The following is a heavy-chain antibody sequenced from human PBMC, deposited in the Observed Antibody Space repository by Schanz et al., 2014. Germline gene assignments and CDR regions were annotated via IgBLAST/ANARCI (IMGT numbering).Heavy chain of an antibody. Sequence: EVQLLESGGGFVQPGGSLRLSCVASGVTFSSYAMSWVRQASGKGLEWVSAISGSGASTYYADSVKGRFTISRDNAKNSLYLQMNSLRAEDTALYYCAKDGIMVQGVIWERYFDSWGQGTLVTVSS. CDR2: ISGSGAST. J-gene: IGHJ4*02. D-gene: IGHD3-10*01. V-gene: IGHV3-23*01. CDR3: AKDGIMVQGVIWERYFDS. CDR1: GVTFSSYA.